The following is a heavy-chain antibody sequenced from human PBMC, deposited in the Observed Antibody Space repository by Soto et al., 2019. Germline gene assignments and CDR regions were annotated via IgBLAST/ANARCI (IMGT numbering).Heavy chain of an antibody. CDR1: GFTFSSYA. Sequence: GGSLRLSCAASGFTFSSYAMSWVRQAPGKGLEWVSAISGSGGSTYYADSVKGRFTISRDNSKNTLYLQMNSLRAEDTAVYYCAKSSSERLTYNWFDPWGQGTLVTVSS. V-gene: IGHV3-23*01. D-gene: IGHD7-27*01. CDR3: AKSSSERLTYNWFDP. CDR2: ISGSGGST. J-gene: IGHJ5*02.